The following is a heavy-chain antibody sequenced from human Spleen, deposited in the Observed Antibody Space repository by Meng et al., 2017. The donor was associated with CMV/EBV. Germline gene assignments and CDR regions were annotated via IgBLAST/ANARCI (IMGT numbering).Heavy chain of an antibody. Sequence: GESLKISCAASGLTFSSHAMSWVRQAPGTGLELVSAISGSGGTTYYADSVKGRFTISRDNSKYTLYLQMNSLRAEDTAVDKFVTVGQYCSSTRCYRYYSYGMDVWGQGTTVTVSS. CDR1: GLTFSSHA. V-gene: IGHV3-23*01. CDR2: ISGSGGTT. CDR3: VTVGQYCSSTRCYRYYSYGMDV. D-gene: IGHD2-2*01. J-gene: IGHJ6*02.